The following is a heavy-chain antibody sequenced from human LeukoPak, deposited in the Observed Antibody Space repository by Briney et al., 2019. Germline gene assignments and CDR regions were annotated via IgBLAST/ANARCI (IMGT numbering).Heavy chain of an antibody. J-gene: IGHJ5*02. CDR2: ISYDGTNK. Sequence: GGSLRLSCAASGFTFSSYAMHWVRQAPGKGMEWVTIISYDGTNKYYADSVKGRFTISRDNSKNTLFLQMNSLRAEDTAVYYCARDSTGYGYEEWSWGQGTLVTVSS. CDR1: GFTFSSYA. D-gene: IGHD5-18*01. CDR3: ARDSTGYGYEEWS. V-gene: IGHV3-30*04.